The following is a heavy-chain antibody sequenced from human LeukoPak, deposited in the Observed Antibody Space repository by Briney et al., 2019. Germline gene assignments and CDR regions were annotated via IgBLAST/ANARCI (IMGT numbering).Heavy chain of an antibody. CDR1: GFTFSSYA. D-gene: IGHD2-8*01. CDR2: ISYDGSNK. J-gene: IGHJ4*02. V-gene: IGHV3-30-3*01. Sequence: GALRLSCAASGFTFSSYAMHWVRQAPGKGLEWVAVISYDGSNKYYADSVKGRFTISRDNSKNTLYLQMNSLRAEDTAVYYCARPPGVYAMLDYWGQGTLVTVSS. CDR3: ARPPGVYAMLDY.